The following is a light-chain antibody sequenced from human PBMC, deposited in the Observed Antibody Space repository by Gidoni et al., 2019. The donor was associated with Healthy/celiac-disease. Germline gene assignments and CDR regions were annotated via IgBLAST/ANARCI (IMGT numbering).Light chain of an antibody. CDR1: SGSNVGTYR. CDR3: MIWHSSAVV. Sequence: QAVLTQPSSLAASPGASAGLTCTLRSGSNVGTYRIYWDQHKPGSPPQYLLRYKSDSDKQQGSGVPSRFSGSKDASANAGILLISGLQSEDEADYYCMIWHSSAVVFGGGTKLTVL. CDR2: YKSDSDK. J-gene: IGLJ2*01. V-gene: IGLV5-45*03.